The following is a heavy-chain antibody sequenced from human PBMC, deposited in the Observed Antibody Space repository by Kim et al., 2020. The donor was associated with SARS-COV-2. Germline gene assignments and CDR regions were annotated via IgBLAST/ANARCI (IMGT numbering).Heavy chain of an antibody. CDR3: VREIVTVYGGD. J-gene: IGHJ4*02. Sequence: RTCYADSVRGRCSISRDNSKDTLFLQMNNLRDEDTAVYYCVREIVTVYGGDWGQGTLVTVSS. D-gene: IGHD1-20*01. V-gene: IGHV3-23*01. CDR2: RT.